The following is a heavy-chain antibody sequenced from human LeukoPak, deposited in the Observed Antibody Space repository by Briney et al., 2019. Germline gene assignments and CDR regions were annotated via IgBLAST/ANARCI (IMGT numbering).Heavy chain of an antibody. Sequence: SVKVSCKASGGTFSSYAISWVRQAPGQGLEWMGGIIPIFGTANYAQKFQGRVTITADKSTSTAYMELSSLRSEDTAVYYCAQGVPHTYYYYYYMDVWGKGTTVTVSS. V-gene: IGHV1-69*06. D-gene: IGHD3-16*01. CDR3: AQGVPHTYYYYYYMDV. CDR1: GGTFSSYA. J-gene: IGHJ6*03. CDR2: IIPIFGTA.